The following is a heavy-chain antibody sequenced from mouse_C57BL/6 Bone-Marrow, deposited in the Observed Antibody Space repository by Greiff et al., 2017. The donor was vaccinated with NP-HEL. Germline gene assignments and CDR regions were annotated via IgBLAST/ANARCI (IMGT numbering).Heavy chain of an antibody. J-gene: IGHJ3*01. CDR1: GFTFNTYA. CDR2: IRSKSSNYAT. Sequence: EVQLVESGGGLVQPKGSLKLSCAASGFTFNTYAMHWVRQAPGQGLEWVARIRSKSSNYATYYADSVKDRFTISRDDSQSMLYLQMNNLKTEDTAMYYCVRDDDYGDGAWFAYWGQGTLVTVSA. V-gene: IGHV10-3*01. CDR3: VRDDDYGDGAWFAY. D-gene: IGHD2-4*01.